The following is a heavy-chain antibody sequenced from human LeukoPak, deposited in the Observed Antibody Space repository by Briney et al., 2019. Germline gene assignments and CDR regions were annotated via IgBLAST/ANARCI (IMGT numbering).Heavy chain of an antibody. CDR3: ARLYCGTTSCYAGDY. CDR1: GFTFSSYT. D-gene: IGHD2-2*01. V-gene: IGHV3-21*06. J-gene: IGHJ4*02. Sequence: PGGSLRLSCAASGFTFSSYTMNWVRQAPGKGLEWVSSISSDSRHVFYADSMNGRFTIFRDNAKNSLFLQMNSLRAEDTAVYYCARLYCGTTSCYAGDYWGQGTLVTVSS. CDR2: ISSDSRHV.